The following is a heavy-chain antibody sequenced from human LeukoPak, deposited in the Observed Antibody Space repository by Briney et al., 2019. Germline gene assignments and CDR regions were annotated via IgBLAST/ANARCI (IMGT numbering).Heavy chain of an antibody. J-gene: IGHJ6*02. V-gene: IGHV3-30*18. CDR1: GFTFSSYG. CDR2: ISYDGSDK. D-gene: IGHD2-2*01. CDR3: AKVNYYCTSTTCSDFYYYAMDV. Sequence: GRSLRLSCAASGFTFSSYGMHWVRQAPGKGLDWVAVISYDGSDKYYADSVKDRFTISRDNSKNTLYLQMNSLRPEDTAVYYCAKVNYYCTSTTCSDFYYYAMDVWGQGTTVTVSS.